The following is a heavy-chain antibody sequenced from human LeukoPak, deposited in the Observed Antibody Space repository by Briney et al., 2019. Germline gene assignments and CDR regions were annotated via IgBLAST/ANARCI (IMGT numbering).Heavy chain of an antibody. Sequence: PGGSLRLSCEASGLTFSIFEMNWVRLAPGKGLEWVSAISGRGVSTSYADSVRGRFTISRDNSKNTLYLQMNSLRAEDTAVYYCAKAASGNWNDVSDYWGQGTLVTVSS. V-gene: IGHV3-23*01. CDR2: ISGRGVST. D-gene: IGHD1-20*01. CDR1: GLTFSIFE. J-gene: IGHJ4*02. CDR3: AKAASGNWNDVSDY.